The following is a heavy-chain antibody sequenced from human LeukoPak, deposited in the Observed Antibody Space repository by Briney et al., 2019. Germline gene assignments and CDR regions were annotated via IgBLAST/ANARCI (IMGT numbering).Heavy chain of an antibody. CDR1: GYTFTNYG. CDR3: ARVPHCSSTSCYGAFDI. V-gene: IGHV1-18*01. CDR2: ISAYNGNT. J-gene: IGHJ3*02. Sequence: ASVKVSCKASGYTFTNYGISWVRQAPGQGLEWMAWISAYNGNTKYAQKLQGRVTMTTDTSTSTVYMELRSLRSDDTAVYYCARVPHCSSTSCYGAFDIWGQGTMVTVSS. D-gene: IGHD2-2*01.